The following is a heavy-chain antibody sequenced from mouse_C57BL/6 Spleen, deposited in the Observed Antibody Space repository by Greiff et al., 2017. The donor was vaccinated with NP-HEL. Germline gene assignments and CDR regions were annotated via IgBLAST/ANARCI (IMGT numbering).Heavy chain of an antibody. V-gene: IGHV14-4*01. J-gene: IGHJ3*01. Sequence: EVQLQQSGAELVRPGASVKLSCTASGFNIKDDYMHWVKQRPEQGLEWIGWIDPENGDTEYASKFQGKATITADTSSNTAYLQLSSLTSEDTAVYYCTSFPNWDAWFAYWGQGTLVTVSA. CDR1: GFNIKDDY. CDR2: IDPENGDT. D-gene: IGHD4-1*01. CDR3: TSFPNWDAWFAY.